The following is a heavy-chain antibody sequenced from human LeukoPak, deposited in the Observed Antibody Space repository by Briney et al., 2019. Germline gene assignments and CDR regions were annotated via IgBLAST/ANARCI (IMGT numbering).Heavy chain of an antibody. CDR1: GFTVSSNY. CDR3: ARDLVGSFDY. CDR2: IYSGGST. Sequence: PGGSLRLSCAASGFTVSSNYMSWVRQAPGKGLEWVSVIYSGGSTYYADSVKGRFTISRDNSKNTLYLQMNSLRAEDTAVYYSARDLVGSFDYWGQGTLVTVSS. V-gene: IGHV3-53*01. J-gene: IGHJ4*02. D-gene: IGHD1-26*01.